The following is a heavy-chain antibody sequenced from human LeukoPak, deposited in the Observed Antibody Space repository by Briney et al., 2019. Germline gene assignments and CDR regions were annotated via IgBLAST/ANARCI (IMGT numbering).Heavy chain of an antibody. CDR3: ARDAYYASGSYFGY. V-gene: IGHV3-21*01. D-gene: IGHD3-10*01. CDR1: GFTFNTYS. J-gene: IGHJ4*02. CDR2: ISSDGRYV. Sequence: GGSLRLSCIASGFTFNTYSMHWVRQAPGKGLEWVSSISSDGRYVFYADSVKGRFTISRDNANNSLFLQMNSLRGEDTAIYYCARDAYYASGSYFGYWGQGTLVTVSS.